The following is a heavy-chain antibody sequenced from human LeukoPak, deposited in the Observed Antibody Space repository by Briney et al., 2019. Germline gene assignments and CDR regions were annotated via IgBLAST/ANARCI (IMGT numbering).Heavy chain of an antibody. Sequence: NPSETLSLTCTVSGDSITSDTYYWGWSRQPPGKGLEWIANNYYSGNTYYNPSLKSRVTISVDTSKNQCSLKLSSVTAADTAVYYCARGFAGFGSSWYFGFPGYFDLWGRGTLVTVSS. CDR3: ARGFAGFGSSWYFGFPGYFDL. CDR1: GDSITSDTYY. CDR2: NYYSGNT. V-gene: IGHV4-39*07. D-gene: IGHD6-13*01. J-gene: IGHJ2*01.